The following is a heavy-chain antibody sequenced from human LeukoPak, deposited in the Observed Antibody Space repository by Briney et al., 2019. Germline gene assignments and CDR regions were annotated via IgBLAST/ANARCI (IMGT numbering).Heavy chain of an antibody. D-gene: IGHD1-1*01. V-gene: IGHV3-30-3*01. CDR3: ARGGGRRDWNVRRDYFDY. CDR1: GFTFSSYA. CDR2: ISYDGSNK. J-gene: IGHJ4*02. Sequence: TGGSLRLSCAASGFTFSSYAMHWVRQAPGKGLEWVAVISYDGSNKYYADSVKGRFTISRDNSKNTLYLQMNSLRAEDTAVYYCARGGGRRDWNVRRDYFDYWGQGTLVTVSS.